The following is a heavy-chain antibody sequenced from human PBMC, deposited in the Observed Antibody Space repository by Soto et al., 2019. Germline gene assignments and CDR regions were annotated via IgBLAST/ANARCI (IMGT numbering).Heavy chain of an antibody. J-gene: IGHJ5*02. Sequence: SGPTLVNPTETLTLTCTVSGLSLNNDRLGVSWIRQPPGKALEWLAHIFSNDDKSYSTSLKSILTISKDTSRSQVVLTMTNMEAVDSATYYCAIVGVGSTTGCCFASFDPWGQGTLVTVSS. D-gene: IGHD2-2*01. CDR1: GLSLNNDRLG. CDR2: IFSNDDK. CDR3: AIVGVGSTTGCCFASFDP. V-gene: IGHV2-26*01.